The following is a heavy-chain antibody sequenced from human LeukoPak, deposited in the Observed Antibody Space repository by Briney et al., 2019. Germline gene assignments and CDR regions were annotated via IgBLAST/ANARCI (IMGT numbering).Heavy chain of an antibody. CDR3: ARDGSGSYYNDVNYYYYMDV. CDR1: GFTFSSHW. V-gene: IGHV3-7*01. J-gene: IGHJ6*03. Sequence: GGSLRLSCAASGFTFSSHWTSWVRQAPGKGLEWVANIKKDGSEKYYVDAVKGRFTISRDNAKTSLYLQMNSLRAEDTAVYYCARDGSGSYYNDVNYYYYMDVWGKGTTVTISS. D-gene: IGHD3-10*01. CDR2: IKKDGSEK.